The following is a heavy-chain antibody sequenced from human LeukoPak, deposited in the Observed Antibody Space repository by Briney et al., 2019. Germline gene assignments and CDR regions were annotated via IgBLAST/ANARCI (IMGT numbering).Heavy chain of an antibody. CDR1: GFTFANYA. CDR3: AKPPEVGATVGYFDY. V-gene: IGHV3-23*01. J-gene: IGHJ4*02. CDR2: VSGSGGDT. D-gene: IGHD1-26*01. Sequence: PGGSLRLSCAASGFTFANYAMSWVRQAPGKGLEWVSSVSGSGGDTHSADSVKGRFTISRDNSKNTLYLQMSSLRTEDTAVYYCAKPPEVGATVGYFDYWGQGTLVTVSS.